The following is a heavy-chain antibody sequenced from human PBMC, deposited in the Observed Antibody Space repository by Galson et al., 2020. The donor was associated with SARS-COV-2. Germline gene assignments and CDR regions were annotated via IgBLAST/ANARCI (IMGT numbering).Heavy chain of an antibody. Sequence: TGGSLRLSCPASGFTFGDYAMSWVRQAPGKGLEWVGFIRSKAYGGTTEYAASVKGRFTISRDDSKSIAYLQMNSLKTEDTAVYYCTRDDFWSGYYSYWGQGTLVTVSS. CDR2: IRSKAYGGTT. V-gene: IGHV3-49*04. D-gene: IGHD3-3*01. J-gene: IGHJ4*02. CDR3: TRDDFWSGYYSY. CDR1: GFTFGDYA.